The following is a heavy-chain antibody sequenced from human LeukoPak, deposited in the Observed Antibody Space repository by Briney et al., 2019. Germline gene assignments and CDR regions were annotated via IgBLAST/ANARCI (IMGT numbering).Heavy chain of an antibody. V-gene: IGHV4-34*01. CDR3: ARYSSSWYGIDY. CDR2: INHSGST. D-gene: IGHD6-13*01. J-gene: IGHJ4*02. Sequence: SETLSLTCAVYGGSFSGYYWSWIRQPPGKVLEWIGEINHSGSTNYNPSLKSQVTISVDKSKNHFSLKLSSVTAADTAFYYCARYSSSWYGIDYWGRGTLVTVSS. CDR1: GGSFSGYY.